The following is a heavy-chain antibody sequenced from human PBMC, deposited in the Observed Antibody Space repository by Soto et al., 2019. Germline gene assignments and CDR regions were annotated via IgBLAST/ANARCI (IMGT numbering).Heavy chain of an antibody. CDR1: GFTFSSYA. Sequence: EVQLLESGGGLVQPGGSLRLSCAASGFTFSSYAMSWVRQAPGKGLEWVSAISGSGGSTYYADSVKGRFTISRDNSKNTLYLQMNSLRAEDTALYYCAKDRWGAVAGTGFDYWGQGTLVTVSS. CDR2: ISGSGGST. D-gene: IGHD6-19*01. CDR3: AKDRWGAVAGTGFDY. J-gene: IGHJ4*02. V-gene: IGHV3-23*01.